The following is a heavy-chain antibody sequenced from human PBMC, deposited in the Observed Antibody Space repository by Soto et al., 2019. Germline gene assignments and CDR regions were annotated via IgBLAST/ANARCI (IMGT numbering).Heavy chain of an antibody. Sequence: HPGGSLRLSCAASGLTFSNYAMSWVRQAPGKGLEWVSAITGRGGSTYYADSVKGRFTISRDNSKNTLYLQMNSLRAEDAAVYYCAKGEDIVVVVAALGYAFDIWGQGTMVTVSS. D-gene: IGHD2-15*01. CDR2: ITGRGGST. V-gene: IGHV3-23*01. CDR1: GLTFSNYA. J-gene: IGHJ3*02. CDR3: AKGEDIVVVVAALGYAFDI.